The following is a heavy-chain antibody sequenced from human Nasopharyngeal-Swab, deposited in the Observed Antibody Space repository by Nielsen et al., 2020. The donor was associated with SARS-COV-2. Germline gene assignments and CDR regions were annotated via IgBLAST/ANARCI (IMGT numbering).Heavy chain of an antibody. CDR1: GITFSSYS. Sequence: GGSLRLSCVASGITFSSYSMNWVRQAPGKGLEWVSSISSSSTYIYYADSVKGRFTISRDNAKNLLYLQMNSLRAEDTAVYYCAKDYYDSSGYYYVWGQGTLVTVSS. V-gene: IGHV3-21*04. CDR2: ISSSSTYI. CDR3: AKDYYDSSGYYYV. D-gene: IGHD3-22*01. J-gene: IGHJ4*02.